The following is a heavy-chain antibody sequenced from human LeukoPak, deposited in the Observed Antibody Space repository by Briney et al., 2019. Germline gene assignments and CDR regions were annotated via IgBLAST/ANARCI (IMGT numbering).Heavy chain of an antibody. CDR2: IKYDGNEK. Sequence: GGSLRLSCAASGFIFSTYWMTWVRQAPGKGLEWVATIKYDGNEKYYVDSVRGRFTIPRDNAKNSLYLQMNSLTAEDTAVFYCVRESFSRGDFNWGQGTLVSVSS. V-gene: IGHV3-7*01. CDR1: GFIFSTYW. D-gene: IGHD7-27*01. CDR3: VRESFSRGDFN. J-gene: IGHJ4*02.